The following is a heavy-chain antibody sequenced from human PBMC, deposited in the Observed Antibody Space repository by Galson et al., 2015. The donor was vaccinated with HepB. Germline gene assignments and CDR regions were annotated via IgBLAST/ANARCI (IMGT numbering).Heavy chain of an antibody. D-gene: IGHD2-15*01. V-gene: IGHV4-4*01. Sequence: SCKASGYTLTSNGINWVRQPPGKGLEWIGEVYHSGTTNYNPSLKSRVTMSVDESNTHFSLMLTSVTAADTALYLCATTTRSGGSLEAFDIWGQGTMVTVSS. CDR2: VYHSGTT. CDR3: ATTTRSGGSLEAFDI. CDR1: GYTLTSNG. J-gene: IGHJ3*02.